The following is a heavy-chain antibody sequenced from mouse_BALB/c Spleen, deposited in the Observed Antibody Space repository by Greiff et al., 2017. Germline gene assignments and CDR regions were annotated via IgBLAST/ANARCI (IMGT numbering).Heavy chain of an antibody. V-gene: IGHV2-6-4*01. D-gene: IGHD2-14*01. CDR1: GFSFSSYS. Sequence: QVQLKQSGPGLVAPSQSLSITCTVSGFSFSSYSVHWVRQPPGKGLEWLGMIWGGGSTDYNSALKSRLSISKDNSKSHVFLTMNSLQTDDTAIYYCGRTGRYAMDYWGQGTSVTVSA. J-gene: IGHJ4*01. CDR2: IWGGGST. CDR3: GRTGRYAMDY.